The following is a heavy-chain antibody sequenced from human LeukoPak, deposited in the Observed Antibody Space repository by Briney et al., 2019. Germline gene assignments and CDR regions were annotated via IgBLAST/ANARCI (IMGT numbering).Heavy chain of an antibody. J-gene: IGHJ5*02. V-gene: IGHV3-74*01. CDR3: IVFGDSNH. D-gene: IGHD4-17*01. CDR1: GFTFRDYW. Sequence: PGGSLRLSCAVSGFTFRDYWMHWVRQAPGKGLVWVSRLISDGSSAGYADSVKGRFTISRDTSKNTLYLQINSLRVEDTAVYYCIVFGDSNHWGQGTLVTVSS. CDR2: LISDGSSA.